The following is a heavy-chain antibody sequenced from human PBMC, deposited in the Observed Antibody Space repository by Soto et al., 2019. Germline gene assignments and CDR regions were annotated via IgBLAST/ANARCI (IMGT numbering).Heavy chain of an antibody. Sequence: QLQLQESGPGLVKPSETLSLTCTVSGGSISSSSYYWGWIRQPPGKGLEWIGSIYYSGSTYYNPSLKSRVTISVDTSTNQFSLKLSSVTAADTAVYYCARRRAKDIVVGSNDAFDIWGQGTMVTVSS. D-gene: IGHD2-15*01. J-gene: IGHJ3*02. CDR2: IYYSGST. CDR3: ARRRAKDIVVGSNDAFDI. V-gene: IGHV4-39*01. CDR1: GGSISSSSYY.